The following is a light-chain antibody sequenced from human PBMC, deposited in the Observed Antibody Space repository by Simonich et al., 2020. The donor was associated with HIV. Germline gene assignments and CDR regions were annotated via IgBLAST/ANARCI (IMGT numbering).Light chain of an antibody. CDR1: QNIRSW. V-gene: IGKV1-5*03. J-gene: IGKJ2*01. Sequence: DIQMTQSPSTLSASVGDRVTITCRASQNIRSWLAWYPQKPGKDPKLLIYQASSLESGVPSRFSGSGSGTEFTLTIRSLQPDDFATYYCQQYNSYSYTFGQGTKLEIK. CDR3: QQYNSYSYT. CDR2: QAS.